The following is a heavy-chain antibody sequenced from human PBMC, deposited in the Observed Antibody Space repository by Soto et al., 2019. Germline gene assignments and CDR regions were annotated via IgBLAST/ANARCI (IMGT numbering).Heavy chain of an antibody. J-gene: IGHJ6*02. CDR3: GRFWSSGYDPRPLYGMDV. Sequence: SETLSLTCTVSGGSISSYYWSWIRQPPGKGLEWIGYIYYSGSTNYNPSLKSRVTISVDTSKNQFSLKLSSVTAADTAVYYCGRFWSSGYDPRPLYGMDVWGQGTTVTVSS. D-gene: IGHD5-12*01. V-gene: IGHV4-59*01. CDR2: IYYSGST. CDR1: GGSISSYY.